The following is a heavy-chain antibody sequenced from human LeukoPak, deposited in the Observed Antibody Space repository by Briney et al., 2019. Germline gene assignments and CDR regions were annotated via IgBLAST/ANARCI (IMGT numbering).Heavy chain of an antibody. CDR1: GGTFSSYA. CDR3: ASTTYYYDSSGYYFDY. D-gene: IGHD3-22*01. J-gene: IGHJ4*02. Sequence: ASVKVSCKASGGTFSSYAISWVRQAHGQGLEWMGGIIPIFGTANYAQKFQGRVTITTDESTSTAYMELSSLRSEDTAVYYCASTTYYYDSSGYYFDYWGQGTLVTVSS. CDR2: IIPIFGTA. V-gene: IGHV1-69*05.